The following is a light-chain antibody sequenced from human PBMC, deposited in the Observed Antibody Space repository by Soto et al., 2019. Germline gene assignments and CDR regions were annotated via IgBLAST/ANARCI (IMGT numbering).Light chain of an antibody. V-gene: IGKV1-39*01. CDR3: QESYSGIT. CDR2: AAS. Sequence: IQMTQSPSSLSAAVGDSVTITCRASQTISSYLNWYQQKPRKAPNLLISAASSLQSGVPSRFSGSGSGTDFYLTITSLQPEDFATYYCQESYSGITFGQGTRLEIK. CDR1: QTISSY. J-gene: IGKJ5*01.